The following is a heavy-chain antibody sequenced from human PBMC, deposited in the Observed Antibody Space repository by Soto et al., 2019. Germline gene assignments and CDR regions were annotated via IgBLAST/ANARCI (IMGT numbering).Heavy chain of an antibody. CDR1: GNSIRSPDYY. J-gene: IGHJ5*02. D-gene: IGHD3-9*01. V-gene: IGHV4-30-4*02. CDR2: VYYRGSI. CDR3: ARDFERSAIGP. Sequence: PSDTLSITCTFWGNSIRSPDYYWRWIHLAPGKGLELIGYVYYRGSIYYTPSFESRVSISVDRSENKFSLTLKSVTAADTAVYFCARDFERSAIGPWGQGTSVKVSS.